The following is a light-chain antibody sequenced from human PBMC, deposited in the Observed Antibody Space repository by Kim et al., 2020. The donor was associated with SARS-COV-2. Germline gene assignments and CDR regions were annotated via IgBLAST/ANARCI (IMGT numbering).Light chain of an antibody. CDR2: SAS. Sequence: ASVGDRVPITCRASPDISNSLAWMQQKPGKVPKLLIYSASTLQSGVPARFSGSGSGTDFTLTISSLQPEDVATYYCQKYNTAPWTFGQGTKVDIK. CDR1: PDISNS. J-gene: IGKJ1*01. V-gene: IGKV1-27*01. CDR3: QKYNTAPWT.